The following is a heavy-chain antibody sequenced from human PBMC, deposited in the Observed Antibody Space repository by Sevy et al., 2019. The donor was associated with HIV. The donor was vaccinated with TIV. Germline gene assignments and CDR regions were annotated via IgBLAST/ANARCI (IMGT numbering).Heavy chain of an antibody. V-gene: IGHV4-39*01. CDR3: ARRLGGVDTAIVGWFDP. D-gene: IGHD5-18*01. CDR1: GGSISSSSYY. J-gene: IGHJ5*02. Sequence: SETLSLTCTVSGGSISSSSYYWGWIRQPPGKGLEWIGSSYYSGSTYYNPSLKSRVTISVDTSKNQFSLKLSSVTAADTAVYYGARRLGGVDTAIVGWFDPWGQGTLVTVSS. CDR2: SYYSGST.